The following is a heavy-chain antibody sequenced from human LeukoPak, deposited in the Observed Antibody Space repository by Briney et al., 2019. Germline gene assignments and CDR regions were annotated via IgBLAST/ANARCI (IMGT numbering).Heavy chain of an antibody. V-gene: IGHV3-21*01. CDR2: IVSDPTDV. CDR3: ARLPFYCTDGVCYTDFDAFDI. J-gene: IGHJ3*02. D-gene: IGHD2-8*01. CDR1: GFSLSTYT. Sequence: PGGSLRLSCAASGFSLSTYTLHWVRQAPGKGLEWVSSIVSDPTDVDYPDSLKGRFTVFRDNGKSTLYLQMNSLRAEDTAVYYCARLPFYCTDGVCYTDFDAFDIWGPGTMVTVSS.